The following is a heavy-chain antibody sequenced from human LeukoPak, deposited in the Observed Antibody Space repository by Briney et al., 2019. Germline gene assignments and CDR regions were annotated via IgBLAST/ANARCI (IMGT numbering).Heavy chain of an antibody. J-gene: IGHJ3*02. CDR3: ASKLTGWFGDFDAFDI. CDR2: MNPNSGNT. D-gene: IGHD3-10*01. V-gene: IGHV1-8*01. Sequence: ASVKVSCKASGYTFTSYDINWVRQATGQGLEWMGWMNPNSGNTGYAQKFQGRVTMTRNTSISTAYMELSSLRSEDTAVYYCASKLTGWFGDFDAFDIWGQGTMVTVSS. CDR1: GYTFTSYD.